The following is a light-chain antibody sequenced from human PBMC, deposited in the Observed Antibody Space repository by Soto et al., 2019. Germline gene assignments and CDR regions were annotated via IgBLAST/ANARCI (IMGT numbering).Light chain of an antibody. CDR3: SAYAGSSALAV. CDR1: SSDVGGYNY. V-gene: IGLV2-14*01. CDR2: DVS. J-gene: IGLJ2*01. Sequence: QSALTQPASVSGSPGQSITISCTGTSSDVGGYNYVSWYQQHPGKDPKLMIYDVSNRPSGVSNRFSGSKSGNTASLTISGLQAEDEADYYGSAYAGSSALAVFGGGTKLTVL.